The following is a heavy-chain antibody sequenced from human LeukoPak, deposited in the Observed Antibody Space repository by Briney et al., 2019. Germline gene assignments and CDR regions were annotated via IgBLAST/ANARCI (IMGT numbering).Heavy chain of an antibody. V-gene: IGHV1-69*05. D-gene: IGHD5-24*01. CDR1: GGTFSSYA. CDR3: ARGDGYGYNWFDS. Sequence: GASVKVSCKAFGGTFSSYAITWVRQAPGQGLEWMGRIIPIFDTANYAQYFQGRVTITTDESTSTAYMELSSLRSEDTAVYYCARGDGYGYNWFDSWGQGTLVTVSS. J-gene: IGHJ5*01. CDR2: IIPIFDTA.